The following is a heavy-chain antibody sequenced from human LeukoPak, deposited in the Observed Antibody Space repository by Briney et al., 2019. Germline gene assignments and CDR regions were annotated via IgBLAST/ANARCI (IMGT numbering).Heavy chain of an antibody. J-gene: IGHJ4*02. D-gene: IGHD1-26*01. CDR1: GGSISSGAYY. V-gene: IGHV4-31*03. Sequence: SETRSLTCTVSGGSISSGAYYWSWIRQHPGKGLEWIGYIYYSGSTYYNPSLKSRVTISVDTSKNQFSLKLSSVTAADTAVYYCAREVGATKGFDYWGQGTLVTVSS. CDR2: IYYSGST. CDR3: AREVGATKGFDY.